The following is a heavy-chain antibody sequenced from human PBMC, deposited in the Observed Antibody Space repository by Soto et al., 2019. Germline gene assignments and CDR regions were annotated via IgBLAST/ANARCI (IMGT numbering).Heavy chain of an antibody. CDR2: IYSSSNYI. CDR3: ARTGTTWYFDY. J-gene: IGHJ4*02. Sequence: GGSLRLSXAVSGLTFSSHSMNWVRQAPGKGLEWVSSIYSSSNYIYYADSVKGRFTISRDNAKNSLYLQMNSLRAEDTAVYYCARTGTTWYFDYWGQGILVTVS. CDR1: GLTFSSHS. D-gene: IGHD1-1*01. V-gene: IGHV3-21*01.